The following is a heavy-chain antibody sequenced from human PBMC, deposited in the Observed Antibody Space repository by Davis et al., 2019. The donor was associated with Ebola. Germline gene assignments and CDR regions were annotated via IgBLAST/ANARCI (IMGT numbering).Heavy chain of an antibody. Sequence: MPSETLSLTCAVYGGSFSGYYWSWIRQPPGKGLEWIGEINHSGSTNYNPSLKSRVTISVDTSKNQFSLKLSSVTAADTAVYYCARLKAYYYDSSGYYSLNYFDYWGQGTLVTVSS. V-gene: IGHV4-34*01. CDR1: GGSFSGYY. D-gene: IGHD3-22*01. J-gene: IGHJ4*02. CDR2: INHSGST. CDR3: ARLKAYYYDSSGYYSLNYFDY.